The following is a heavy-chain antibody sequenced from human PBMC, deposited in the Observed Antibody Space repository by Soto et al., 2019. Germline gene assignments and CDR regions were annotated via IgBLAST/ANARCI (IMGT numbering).Heavy chain of an antibody. CDR3: ASSGLVGSGQPSYYYYYGMDV. V-gene: IGHV1-69*13. CDR1: GYTLTELS. J-gene: IGHJ6*02. Sequence: SVKVSCKVSGYTLTELSMHWVRQAPGQGLEWMGGIIPIFGTANYAQKFQGRVTITADESTSTAYMELSSLRSEDTAVYYCASSGLVGSGQPSYYYYYGMDVWGQGTTVTVSS. CDR2: IIPIFGTA. D-gene: IGHD3-3*01.